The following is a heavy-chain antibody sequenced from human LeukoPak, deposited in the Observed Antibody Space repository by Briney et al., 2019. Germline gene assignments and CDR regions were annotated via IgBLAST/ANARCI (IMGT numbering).Heavy chain of an antibody. CDR2: IYYSGST. J-gene: IGHJ6*02. Sequence: PSETLSLTYTVSGGSISSYYWSWIRQPPGKGLEWIGYIYYSGSTNYNPSLKSRVTISVDTSKNQFSLKLSSVTAADTAVYYCARGSDYYYYGMDVWGQGTTVTVSS. CDR3: ARGSDYYYYGMDV. V-gene: IGHV4-59*01. CDR1: GGSISSYY.